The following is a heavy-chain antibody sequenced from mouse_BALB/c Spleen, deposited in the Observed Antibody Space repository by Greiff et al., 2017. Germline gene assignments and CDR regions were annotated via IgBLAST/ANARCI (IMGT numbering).Heavy chain of an antibody. Sequence: QVQLQQSGAELAKPGASVKMSCKASGYTFTSYWMHWVKQRPGQGLEWIGYINPSTGYTEYNQKFKDKATLTADKSSSTAYMQLSSLTSEDSAVYYCARCYYGSSYPWFAYWGQGTLVTVSA. CDR3: ARCYYGSSYPWFAY. CDR1: GYTFTSYW. J-gene: IGHJ3*01. V-gene: IGHV1-7*01. D-gene: IGHD1-1*01. CDR2: INPSTGYT.